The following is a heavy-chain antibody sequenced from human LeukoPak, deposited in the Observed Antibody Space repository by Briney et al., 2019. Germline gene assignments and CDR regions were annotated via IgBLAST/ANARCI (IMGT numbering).Heavy chain of an antibody. CDR2: ISYDGSNK. CDR1: GFTFSSYA. Sequence: GGSLRLSCAASGFTFSSYAMHWVRQAPGKGLEWVAVISYDGSNKYYADSVKGRFTISRDNSKNTLYLQMNSLRAEDTAVYYCARDGAVAGLNYSDYWGQGTLVTVSS. D-gene: IGHD6-19*01. V-gene: IGHV3-30*04. J-gene: IGHJ4*02. CDR3: ARDGAVAGLNYSDY.